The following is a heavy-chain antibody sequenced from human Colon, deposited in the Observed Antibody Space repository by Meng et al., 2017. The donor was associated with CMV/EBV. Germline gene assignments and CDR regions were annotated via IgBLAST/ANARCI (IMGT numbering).Heavy chain of an antibody. V-gene: IGHV4-39*07. CDR3: AREGYSPPIVEALGS. Sequence: GSLRLSCTVSGGSITDTYAYWGWVRQSPGKGLEWIGDVYFSGGARYNPSLKSRVTISVDTSKNQFSLRVNSVTAADTAVYYCAREGYSPPIVEALGSWGQGTLVTVSS. J-gene: IGHJ5*01. CDR1: GGSITDTYAY. D-gene: IGHD2-2*02. CDR2: VYFSGGA.